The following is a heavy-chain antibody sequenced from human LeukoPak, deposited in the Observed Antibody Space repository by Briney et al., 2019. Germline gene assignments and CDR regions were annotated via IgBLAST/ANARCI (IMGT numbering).Heavy chain of an antibody. Sequence: GGSLRLSCAASGFTVSSNYMSWVRQAPGKGLEWVSVIYSGGTTYYADSVKGRFTISRDNSKNTLYLQMKSLRAEDTAVYYCARGTYSSGWYYFDYWGQGTLVTVSS. CDR2: IYSGGTT. CDR3: ARGTYSSGWYYFDY. CDR1: GFTVSSNY. J-gene: IGHJ4*02. V-gene: IGHV3-53*01. D-gene: IGHD6-19*01.